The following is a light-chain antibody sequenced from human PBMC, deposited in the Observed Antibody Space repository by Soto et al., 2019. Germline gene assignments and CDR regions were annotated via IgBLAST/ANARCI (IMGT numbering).Light chain of an antibody. CDR3: SSYTSSSTRA. CDR1: SSDVGAYDY. J-gene: IGLJ1*01. V-gene: IGLV2-14*03. Sequence: QSVLTQPASVSWSPGQSITISCTGTSSDVGAYDYVSWYQQHPDKAPKLMIYEVSNRPSGVSNRFSGSKSVNTATLTISGLQAEDEVDYYCSSYTSSSTRAFGTGTKVTVL. CDR2: EVS.